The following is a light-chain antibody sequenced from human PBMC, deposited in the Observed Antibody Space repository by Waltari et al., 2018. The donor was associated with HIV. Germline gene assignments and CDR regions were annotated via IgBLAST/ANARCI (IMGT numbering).Light chain of an antibody. J-gene: IGLJ2*01. CDR2: AGI. Sequence: QSALTQPASVSGSPGQSITISCTGTSSDVGNYNLVSWYQQHPGKAPKLIIYAGIKRPSGVSNRISGSKSANTASLTISGLQAEDEADYYCSSYGGSSNWLFGGGTKVTVL. CDR1: SSDVGNYNL. CDR3: SSYGGSSNWL. V-gene: IGLV2-23*01.